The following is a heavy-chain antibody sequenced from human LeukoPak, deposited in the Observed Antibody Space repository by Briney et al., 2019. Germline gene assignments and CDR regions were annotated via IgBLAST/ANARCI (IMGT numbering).Heavy chain of an antibody. Sequence: EGSLRLCCAASGFTFNSYWMHWVRQAPGKGLVWVSSINSDGSRTTYADSVKGRFTISRDNAKNTLYLQMNSLRAEDTAVYYCARVRIELATMLLDYWGQGTLVTVSS. CDR3: ARVRIELATMLLDY. CDR2: INSDGSRT. J-gene: IGHJ4*02. V-gene: IGHV3-74*01. CDR1: GFTFNSYW. D-gene: IGHD5-24*01.